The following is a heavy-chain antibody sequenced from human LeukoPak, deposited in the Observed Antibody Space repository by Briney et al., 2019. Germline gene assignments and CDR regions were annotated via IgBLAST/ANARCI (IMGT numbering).Heavy chain of an antibody. Sequence: PGGSLRLSCAASGFTFSSYAMSWVRQAPGKGLEWVSAISGSGGSTYYADSVKGRFTISRDNSKNTLYLQMNSLRAEDTAVYYCARSMASGGNSGHYYGMDVWGQGTTVTVSS. CDR1: GFTFSSYA. J-gene: IGHJ6*02. D-gene: IGHD4-23*01. V-gene: IGHV3-23*01. CDR2: ISGSGGST. CDR3: ARSMASGGNSGHYYGMDV.